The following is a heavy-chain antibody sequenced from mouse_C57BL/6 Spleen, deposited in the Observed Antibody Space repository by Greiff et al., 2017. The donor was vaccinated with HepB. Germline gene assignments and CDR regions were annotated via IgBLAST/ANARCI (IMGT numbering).Heavy chain of an antibody. CDR2: INPSSGYT. V-gene: IGHV1-7*01. J-gene: IGHJ4*01. CDR3: ARIDSMRVLYAMDD. CDR1: GYTFTSYW. Sequence: VQLQQSGAELAKPGASVKLSCKASGYTFTSYWMPWVKQRPGQGLEWIGYINPSSGYTQYNQKFKDTDTLTADKSSSTADMQLSSLTYEDAAVDYCARIDSMRVLYAMDDWGQGTSVTVSS.